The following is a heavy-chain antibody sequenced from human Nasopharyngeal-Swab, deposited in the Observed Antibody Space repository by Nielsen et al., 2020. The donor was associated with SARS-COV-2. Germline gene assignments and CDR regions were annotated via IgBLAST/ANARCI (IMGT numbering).Heavy chain of an antibody. Sequence: SETLFLTCTVSGGSISSYYWSWIRQPPGKGLEWIGYIYYSGSTNYNPSLKSRVTISVDTSKNQFSLKLSSVTAADTAVYYCARAGIAAAGLDYWGQGTLVTVSS. V-gene: IGHV4-59*01. J-gene: IGHJ4*02. D-gene: IGHD6-13*01. CDR1: GGSISSYY. CDR2: IYYSGST. CDR3: ARAGIAAAGLDY.